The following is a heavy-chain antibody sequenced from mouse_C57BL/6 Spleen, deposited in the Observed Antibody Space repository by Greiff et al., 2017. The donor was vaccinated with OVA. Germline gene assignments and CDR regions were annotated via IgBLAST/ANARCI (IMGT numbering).Heavy chain of an antibody. D-gene: IGHD2-3*01. V-gene: IGHV2-3*01. CDR3: AKNDGYQGNFDV. CDR2: IWGDGST. CDR1: GFSLTSYG. Sequence: VQVVESGPGLVAPSQSLSITCTVSGFSLTSYGVSWVRQPPGKGLEWLGVIWGDGSTNYHSALISSMSISKDNSKRQLFLKLNSLQTDNTATYNFAKNDGYQGNFDVWGTETTVTVSS. J-gene: IGHJ1*03.